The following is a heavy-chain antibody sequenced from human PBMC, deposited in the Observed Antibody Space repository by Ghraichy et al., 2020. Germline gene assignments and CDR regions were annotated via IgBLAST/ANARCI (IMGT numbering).Heavy chain of an antibody. CDR3: ARGEIDYAYYYFMDV. D-gene: IGHD4-17*01. J-gene: IGHJ6*03. CDR1: GGTFSNYA. V-gene: IGHV1-69*13. Sequence: SVKVSCKASGGTFSNYAISWVRQAPGQGLEWMGGIIPIFGPANYAQKFQGRVTITADESTSIAYMDLSSLRSEAPAVYYCARGEIDYAYYYFMDVWGEGTTVTVSS. CDR2: IIPIFGPA.